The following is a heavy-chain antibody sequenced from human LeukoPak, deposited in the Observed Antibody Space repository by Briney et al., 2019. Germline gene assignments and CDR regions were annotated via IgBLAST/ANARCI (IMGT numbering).Heavy chain of an antibody. CDR1: GFTFSSYS. J-gene: IGHJ4*02. V-gene: IGHV3-21*04. D-gene: IGHD3-22*01. CDR2: ISSSSSYI. Sequence: GGSLRLSCAASGFTFSSYSMNWVRQAPGKGLEWVSSISSSSSYIYYADSVKGRFTMSRDNAKNSLYLQMNSLRAEDTAVYYCARDDSSSGYYFWGQGTLVTVSS. CDR3: ARDDSSSGYYF.